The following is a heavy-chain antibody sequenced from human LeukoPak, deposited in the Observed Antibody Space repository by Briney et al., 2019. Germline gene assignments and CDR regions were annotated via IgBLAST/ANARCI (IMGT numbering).Heavy chain of an antibody. CDR2: IYYSGST. CDR1: GGSFSSGDYY. D-gene: IGHD2-15*01. V-gene: IGHV4-30-4*01. J-gene: IGHJ5*02. Sequence: SETLSLTCTVSGGSFSSGDYYWSWIRQPPGKGLEWIGYIYYSGSTYYNPSLKSRVTISVDTSKNQFSLKLSSVTAADTAVYYCARDLMGCSGGSCYNWFDPWGQGTLVTVSS. CDR3: ARDLMGCSGGSCYNWFDP.